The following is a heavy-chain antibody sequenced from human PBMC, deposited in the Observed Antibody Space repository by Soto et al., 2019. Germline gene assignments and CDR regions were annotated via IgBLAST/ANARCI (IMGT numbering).Heavy chain of an antibody. V-gene: IGHV4-34*01. D-gene: IGHD2-15*01. CDR2: INHSGST. CDR1: GGSFSGYY. CDR3: ARGRYLGYCSGGSCSPYYYYGMDV. Sequence: PSETLSLTCAVYGGSFSGYYWSWIRQPPGKGLEWIGEINHSGSTNYNPSLKSRVTISVDTSKNQFSLKLSSVTAADTAVYYCARGRYLGYCSGGSCSPYYYYGMDVWGQGTTVTVSS. J-gene: IGHJ6*02.